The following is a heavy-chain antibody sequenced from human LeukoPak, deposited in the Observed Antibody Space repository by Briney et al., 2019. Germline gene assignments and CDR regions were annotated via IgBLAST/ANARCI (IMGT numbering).Heavy chain of an antibody. CDR1: CYSISSGYY. CDR2: TCHSHST. Sequence: SETLSHTYNGSCYSISSGYYCGCIRRHPRMGRHRNGTTCHSHSTYHNSPLKSRVTISVDTSKNQFSLKLTSVTAADTAVYYCARVRGYCSSTICYRYYFDYWGQGTLVTVSS. D-gene: IGHD2-2*01. CDR3: ARVRGYCSSTICYRYYFDY. J-gene: IGHJ4*02. V-gene: IGHV4-38-2*02.